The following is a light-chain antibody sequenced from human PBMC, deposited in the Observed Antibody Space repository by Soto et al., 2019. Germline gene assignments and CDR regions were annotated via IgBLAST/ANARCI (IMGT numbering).Light chain of an antibody. Sequence: QSALTQPPSVSGSPGQSVAISCTGTSSDVGSYNGVSWYQQHPGTAPKLMIYDVSNRPSGVPDRFSGSKSGNTASLTISGLQAEDEADYYCSSYTSSSTYVFGTGTKLTVL. J-gene: IGLJ1*01. CDR2: DVS. V-gene: IGLV2-18*02. CDR3: SSYTSSSTYV. CDR1: SSDVGSYNG.